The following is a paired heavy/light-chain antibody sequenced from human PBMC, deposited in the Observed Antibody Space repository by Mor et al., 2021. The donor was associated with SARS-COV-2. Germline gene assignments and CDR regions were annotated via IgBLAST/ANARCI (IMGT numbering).Light chain of an antibody. CDR1: QGINYY. CDR2: DAS. Sequence: DIQMTQSPSSLSASVGDRVTITCRASQGINYYLAWFQQKPGKAPKSLIYDASSLQSGVPSRFSGSGYGTDFTLTISDLQPEDFATYYCQQYKSYPPTFGQGTKVEIK. V-gene: IGKV1-16*01. J-gene: IGKJ1*01. CDR3: QQYKSYPPT.
Heavy chain of an antibody. Sequence: QVQLVQSGAEVKKPGSSVKVSCKASGGTFSSYAISWVRQAPGQGLEWMGGIIPIFGTANYAQKFQGRVTITADESTSTAYMELSSLRSEDTAVYYCASLLVVPAAEGAFDIWGQGTMVTVSS. CDR2: IIPIFGTA. V-gene: IGHV1-69*01. CDR3: ASLLVVPAAEGAFDI. D-gene: IGHD2-2*01. CDR1: GGTFSSYA. J-gene: IGHJ3*02.